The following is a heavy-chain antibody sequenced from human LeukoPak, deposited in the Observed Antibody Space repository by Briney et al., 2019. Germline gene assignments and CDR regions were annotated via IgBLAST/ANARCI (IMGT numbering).Heavy chain of an antibody. CDR3: AKEVVAYDSSGLSLVY. J-gene: IGHJ4*02. CDR1: GYTFTGYY. D-gene: IGHD3-22*01. CDR2: INPNSGGT. V-gene: IGHV1-2*02. Sequence: GASVKVSCKASGYTFTGYYMHWVRQAPGQVLEWMGWINPNSGGTNYAQKFQGRVTMTRDTSISTAYMELSRPRSDDTAVYYCAKEVVAYDSSGLSLVYWGQGTRVTVSS.